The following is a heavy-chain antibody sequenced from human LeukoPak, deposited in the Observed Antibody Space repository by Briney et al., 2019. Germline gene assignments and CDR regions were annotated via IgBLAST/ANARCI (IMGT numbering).Heavy chain of an antibody. J-gene: IGHJ2*01. D-gene: IGHD3-22*01. CDR2: IYHSGST. V-gene: IGHV4-4*02. Sequence: SGTLSLACAVSGGSISSSNWWSWVRQPPGKGLEWIGEIYHSGSTNYNPSLKSRVTISVDTSKNQFSLKLSSVTAADTAVYYCARHRGNYYDSSGYHYSDWYFDLWGRGTLVTVSS. CDR3: ARHRGNYYDSSGYHYSDWYFDL. CDR1: GGSISSSNW.